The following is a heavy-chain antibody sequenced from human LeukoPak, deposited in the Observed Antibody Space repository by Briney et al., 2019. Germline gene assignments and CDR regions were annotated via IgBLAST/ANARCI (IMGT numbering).Heavy chain of an antibody. CDR1: GFTFDDYT. Sequence: LPGGSLRLSCAASGFTFDDYTMHWVRQAPGKGLEWVSLISWDGGSTYYADSVKGRFTISRDNSKNSLYLQMNSLRTEDTALYYCAKESPPTYSSSVAGMDVWGQGTTVTVSS. D-gene: IGHD6-13*01. V-gene: IGHV3-43*01. CDR2: ISWDGGST. J-gene: IGHJ6*02. CDR3: AKESPPTYSSSVAGMDV.